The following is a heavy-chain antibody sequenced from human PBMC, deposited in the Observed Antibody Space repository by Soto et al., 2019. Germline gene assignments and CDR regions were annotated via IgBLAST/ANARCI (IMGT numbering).Heavy chain of an antibody. CDR2: ISYDGSNK. CDR1: GFTFSSYG. J-gene: IGHJ6*02. V-gene: IGHV3-30*18. Sequence: QVQLVESGGGVVQPGRSLRLSCAASGFTFSSYGMHWVRQAPGKGLEWVAVISYDGSNKYYADSVKGRFTISRDNSKNTLYLQMNSLIAEDTAVYYCAKDQDTAMVTSMGYYYYGMDVWGQGTTVTVSS. D-gene: IGHD5-18*01. CDR3: AKDQDTAMVTSMGYYYYGMDV.